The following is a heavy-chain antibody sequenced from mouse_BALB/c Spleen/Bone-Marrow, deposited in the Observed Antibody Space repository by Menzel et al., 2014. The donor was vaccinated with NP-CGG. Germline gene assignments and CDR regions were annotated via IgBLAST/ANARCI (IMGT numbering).Heavy chain of an antibody. J-gene: IGHJ2*01. CDR2: IDPANGNT. Sequence: VTLKESGAELVKPGASVKLSCTASGFNIKDTYMHWVKQRPEQGLEWIGRIDPANGNTKYDPKFQGKATITADTSSNTAYLQLSSLTSEDTAVYYCANYYYGYYFDSWGRGTTLTVSS. D-gene: IGHD1-1*01. V-gene: IGHV14-3*02. CDR3: ANYYYGYYFDS. CDR1: GFNIKDTY.